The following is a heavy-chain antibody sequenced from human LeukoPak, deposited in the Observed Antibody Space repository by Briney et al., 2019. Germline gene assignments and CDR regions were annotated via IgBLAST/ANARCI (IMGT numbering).Heavy chain of an antibody. D-gene: IGHD6-13*01. Sequence: GGSLRLSCAASGFTFSSYSMNWVRQAPGKGLEWVSSISSSSSYIYYADSVKGRFTISRDNAKNSLYLQMNSLRAEDTAVYYCAKDQAYSSSWSNYYYYGMDVWGQGTTDTVSS. CDR1: GFTFSSYS. CDR2: ISSSSSYI. CDR3: AKDQAYSSSWSNYYYYGMDV. V-gene: IGHV3-21*01. J-gene: IGHJ6*02.